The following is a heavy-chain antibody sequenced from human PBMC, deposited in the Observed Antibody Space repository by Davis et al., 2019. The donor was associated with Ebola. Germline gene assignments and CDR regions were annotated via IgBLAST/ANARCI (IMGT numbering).Heavy chain of an antibody. D-gene: IGHD3-3*01. CDR3: ARDWAYDFWSGYLCY. J-gene: IGHJ4*02. CDR1: GFTFSTYS. Sequence: GESLKISCAASGFTFSTYSMSWVRQAPGKGLEWVSSISSDSDYIYYADSVKGRFTISRDNAKNSLYLQMNSLRAEDTAVYYCARDWAYDFWSGYLCYWGQGTLVTVSS. CDR2: ISSDSDYI. V-gene: IGHV3-21*01.